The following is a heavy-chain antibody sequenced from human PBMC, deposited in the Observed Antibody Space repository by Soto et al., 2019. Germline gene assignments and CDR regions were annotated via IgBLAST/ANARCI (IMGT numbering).Heavy chain of an antibody. CDR3: VIDDIGLGIDF. CDR1: EVSFSGYA. CDR2: ISGSGDTT. Sequence: GGSLRLSCSAAEVSFSGYAMNWVRQAPGKGLEWVSGISGSGDTTNYADSVKGRFTISRDNSKDTQYLQMNSLRADDTAVSYCVIDDIGLGIDFRGLGTLVTVSS. D-gene: IGHD7-27*01. V-gene: IGHV3-23*01. J-gene: IGHJ4*02.